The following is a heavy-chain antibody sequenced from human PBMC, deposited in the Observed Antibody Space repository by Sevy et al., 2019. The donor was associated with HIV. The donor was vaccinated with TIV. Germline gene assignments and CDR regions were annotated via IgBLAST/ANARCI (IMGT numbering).Heavy chain of an antibody. J-gene: IGHJ4*02. D-gene: IGHD2-15*01. V-gene: IGHV3-48*03. Sequence: GGSLRLSCAASGFTFSSYEMSWVRQAPGKGLEWVSYISNSGTTIYYADSVKGRFTISRDNARNSLYLQMNSLRAEDTAIYYCARDLPPSATAVAHIDCWGQGTLVTVSS. CDR1: GFTFSSYE. CDR2: ISNSGTTI. CDR3: ARDLPPSATAVAHIDC.